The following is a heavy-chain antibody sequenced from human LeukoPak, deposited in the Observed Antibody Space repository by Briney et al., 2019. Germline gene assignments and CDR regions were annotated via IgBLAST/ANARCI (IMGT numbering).Heavy chain of an antibody. J-gene: IGHJ5*02. CDR3: ARIPNNARLPHCFDP. CDR2: ISANSDYI. Sequence: VGSLRLSCAASGFTFSTSTMSWFRLAPGKGLEWVSSISANSDYIYYADSLKGRFTISRDNAKNSLYLQMNSLTAEDTAVYYCARIPNNARLPHCFDPWGQGTLVTVSS. CDR1: GFTFSTST. D-gene: IGHD1-14*01. V-gene: IGHV3-21*01.